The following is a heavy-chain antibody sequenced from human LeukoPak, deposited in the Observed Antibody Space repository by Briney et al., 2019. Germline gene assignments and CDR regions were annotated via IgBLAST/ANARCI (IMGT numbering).Heavy chain of an antibody. CDR3: ARRDYGDYGAGY. J-gene: IGHJ4*02. CDR1: GGSFSGYY. D-gene: IGHD4-17*01. V-gene: IGHV4-34*01. Sequence: PSETLSLTCAVYGGSFSGYYWSWIRQPPGKGLEWIGEINHSGSTNYNPSLKSRVTISVDTSKNQFSLKLSSVTAADTAVYYCARRDYGDYGAGYWGQGTLVTVSS. CDR2: INHSGST.